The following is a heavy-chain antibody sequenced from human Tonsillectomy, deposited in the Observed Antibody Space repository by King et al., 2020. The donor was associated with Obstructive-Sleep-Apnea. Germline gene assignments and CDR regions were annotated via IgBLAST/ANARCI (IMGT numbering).Heavy chain of an antibody. CDR1: GGSISSYY. Sequence: VQLQESGPGLVKPSETLSLTCSVSGGSISSYYWSWIRQPPGKGLEWIGYIYYSGSTNYNPSLKSRVTISVDTSKNQFSLKLSSGTAADTAVYYCARQGCVSKRWYTRRYYSGMDVWGQGTTVTVSS. D-gene: IGHD4-23*01. J-gene: IGHJ6*02. CDR3: ARQGCVSKRWYTRRYYSGMDV. V-gene: IGHV4-59*08. CDR2: IYYSGST.